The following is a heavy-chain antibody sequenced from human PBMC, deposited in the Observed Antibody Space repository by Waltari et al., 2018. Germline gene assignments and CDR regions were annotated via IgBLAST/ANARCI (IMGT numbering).Heavy chain of an antibody. J-gene: IGHJ4*02. CDR1: GFTFSSYV. D-gene: IGHD5-12*01. CDR3: SRDLAYELFDY. V-gene: IGHV3-74*03. Sequence: EVQLVQSGGVLVQPGGSLRLSCAASGFTFSSYVMHWVRQAPGKGRMWGSRISHDGTVITYADSVKGRFSVSRDNAKSTLYLQMNSLTAEDSAVYYCSRDLAYELFDYWGQGTLVTVSS. CDR2: ISHDGTVI.